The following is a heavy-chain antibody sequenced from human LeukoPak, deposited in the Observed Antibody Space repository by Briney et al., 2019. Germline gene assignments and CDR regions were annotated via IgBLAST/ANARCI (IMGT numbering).Heavy chain of an antibody. CDR1: GYTFTSYG. Sequence: ASVKVSCKASGYTFTSYGISWVRQAPGQGLEWMGWISAYNGNTNYAQKFQGRVTMTEDTSTDTAYMELSSLRSEDTAVYYCATERPGTFPYYYYYGMDVWGQGTTVTVSS. CDR2: ISAYNGNT. J-gene: IGHJ6*02. D-gene: IGHD1-1*01. V-gene: IGHV1-18*01. CDR3: ATERPGTFPYYYYYGMDV.